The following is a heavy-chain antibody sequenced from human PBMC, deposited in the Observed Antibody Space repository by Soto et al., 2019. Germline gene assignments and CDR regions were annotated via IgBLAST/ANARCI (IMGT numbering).Heavy chain of an antibody. CDR2: IYYSGST. Sequence: SETLSLTCTVSGDSVSSYSWNWIRQPPGRGLEWIGNIYYSGSTNYNPSLNSRVTISVDTSKNQFSLKLSSVTAADTAVYYCARAGGILWFGELSGAAYYYGMDVWGQGTTVTVSS. CDR3: ARAGGILWFGELSGAAYYYGMDV. CDR1: GDSVSSYS. J-gene: IGHJ6*02. V-gene: IGHV4-59*02. D-gene: IGHD3-10*01.